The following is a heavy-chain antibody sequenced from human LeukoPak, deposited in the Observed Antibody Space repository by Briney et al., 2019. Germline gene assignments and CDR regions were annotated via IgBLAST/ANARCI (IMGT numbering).Heavy chain of an antibody. CDR3: VTDYGGSSGSFDI. CDR2: ISSSSSDI. V-gene: IGHV3-21*01. J-gene: IGHJ3*02. Sequence: GGSLRLSCTGSGFTLSSYAMNWVRRAPGQGLEWVSSISSSSSDIYYTDSVKGRFTISRDNAKNSLYLQMNSLRAEDTAVYYCVTDYGGSSGSFDIWVQGTMVTVSS. CDR1: GFTLSSYA. D-gene: IGHD4-23*01.